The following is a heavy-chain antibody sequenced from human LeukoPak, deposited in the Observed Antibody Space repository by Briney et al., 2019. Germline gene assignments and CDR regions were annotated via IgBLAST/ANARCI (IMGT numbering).Heavy chain of an antibody. V-gene: IGHV1-69*06. CDR2: IIPIFDTA. D-gene: IGHD4-17*01. CDR1: GGTFSSYA. CDR3: AREKVTTQRGSYMDV. J-gene: IGHJ6*03. Sequence: GASVKVSCKASGGTFSSYAISWVRQAPGQGLEWMGRIIPIFDTANYAQKFQGRVTITADKSTSTACMELSSLRSEDTAVYYCAREKVTTQRGSYMDVWGKGTTVTVSS.